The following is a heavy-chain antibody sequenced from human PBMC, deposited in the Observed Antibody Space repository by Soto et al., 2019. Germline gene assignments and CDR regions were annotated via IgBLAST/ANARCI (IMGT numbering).Heavy chain of an antibody. CDR1: GYSFTSYY. Sequence: ASVKVYCKASGYSFTSYYMHWVRQAPGQGLEWMGIIDPSGGSTSYAQKFQGRVTMTRDTSTSTIYMELSSLRSEDTAVYYCARDYDYVGGDYWGQGTLVTVAS. CDR2: IDPSGGST. V-gene: IGHV1-46*01. CDR3: ARDYDYVGGDY. D-gene: IGHD3-16*01. J-gene: IGHJ4*02.